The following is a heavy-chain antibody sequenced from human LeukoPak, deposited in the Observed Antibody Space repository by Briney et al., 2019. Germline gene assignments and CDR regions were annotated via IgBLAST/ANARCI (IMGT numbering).Heavy chain of an antibody. Sequence: PGGSLRLSCAASGFTLSSSAMNWVRQAPGKGLEWVSSINNVGSHIYYAGSVEGRFTISRDNTKNSLYLQMNSLRAEDTAVYYCSRDPTYYLRYGYFDYWGRGALVTVSS. CDR2: INNVGSHI. V-gene: IGHV3-21*01. CDR3: SRDPTYYLRYGYFDY. J-gene: IGHJ4*02. CDR1: GFTLSSSA. D-gene: IGHD1-26*01.